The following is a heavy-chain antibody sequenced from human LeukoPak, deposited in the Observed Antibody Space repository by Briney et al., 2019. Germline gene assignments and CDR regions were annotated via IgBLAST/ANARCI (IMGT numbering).Heavy chain of an antibody. CDR2: IYSDGST. V-gene: IGHV3-53*01. CDR3: ARDPRAARGYSYGKEDAFDI. Sequence: GGSLRLSCAASGFTVSSNYMSWVRQAPGKGLEWVSVIYSDGSTYYADSVKGRFTISRDNSKNTLYLQMNSLRAEDTAVYYCARDPRAARGYSYGKEDAFDIWGQGTMVTVSS. CDR1: GFTVSSNY. J-gene: IGHJ3*02. D-gene: IGHD5-18*01.